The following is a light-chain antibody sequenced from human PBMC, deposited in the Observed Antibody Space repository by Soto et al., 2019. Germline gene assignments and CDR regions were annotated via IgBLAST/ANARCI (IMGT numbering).Light chain of an antibody. V-gene: IGKV1-33*01. CDR2: AAS. Sequence: DIQMTQSPSSLSASVGDRVTITCQASQDISNYLNWYQQKLGKAPKLLIYAASNLETGVPSRFSGSGSGTDFTLTISSLQPEDFATYYCQQYNSYPPTFGQGTRLDIK. J-gene: IGKJ5*01. CDR1: QDISNY. CDR3: QQYNSYPPT.